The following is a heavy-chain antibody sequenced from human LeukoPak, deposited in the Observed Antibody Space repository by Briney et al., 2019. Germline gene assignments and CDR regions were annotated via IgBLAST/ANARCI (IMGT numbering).Heavy chain of an antibody. Sequence: GGSLRLSCAASGFTFSSYWMHWVRQAPGKGLVWVSRINSDGSTTTYADSVKGRFTISRDNAKNSLYLQMNSLRAEDTAVYYCARGPSGYHNTGGQGTLVTVSS. V-gene: IGHV3-74*01. D-gene: IGHD5-12*01. CDR1: GFTFSSYW. J-gene: IGHJ4*02. CDR3: ARGPSGYHNT. CDR2: INSDGSTT.